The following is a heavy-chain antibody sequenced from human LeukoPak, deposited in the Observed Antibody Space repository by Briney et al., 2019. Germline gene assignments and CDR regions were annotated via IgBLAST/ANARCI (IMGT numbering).Heavy chain of an antibody. CDR2: ISYDGSDK. Sequence: GGSLRLSCAASGFTFSNSCMHWVRQAPGKGLEWVAVISYDGSDKYYADSVKGRFTSSRDNSKNTLYLQMNSLRAEDTAVYYCAKDLSSGWALDYWGQGTLVTVSS. CDR1: GFTFSNSC. J-gene: IGHJ4*02. CDR3: AKDLSSGWALDY. D-gene: IGHD6-19*01. V-gene: IGHV3-30*18.